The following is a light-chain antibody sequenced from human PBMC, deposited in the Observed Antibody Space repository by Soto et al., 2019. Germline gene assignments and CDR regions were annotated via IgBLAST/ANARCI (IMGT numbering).Light chain of an antibody. CDR3: AAWDDSLSGVV. J-gene: IGLJ2*01. CDR2: NVY. Sequence: QSALTQPASVSGSPGQSITISCTGTSSDVGAYNFVSWHQQHPGKAPKLMIYNVYDRPSGISYRFSGSKSGNTASLTISGLQGEDEADYYCAAWDDSLSGVVFGGGTKVTVL. V-gene: IGLV2-14*03. CDR1: SSDVGAYNF.